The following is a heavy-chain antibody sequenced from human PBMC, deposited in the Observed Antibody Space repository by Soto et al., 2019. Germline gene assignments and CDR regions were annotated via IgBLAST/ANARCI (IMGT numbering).Heavy chain of an antibody. V-gene: IGHV3-15*07. Sequence: TGGSLRLSCAASGFTFNNAWMNWVRQAPGKGLEWVGRVKSKADGGTTDYATPVKGRFTISRDDSENTLYLQMSSLKIEDTAVYYCTRVRSVAAVGYRYFDYWGPGILVTVSS. CDR2: VKSKADGGTT. CDR1: GFTFNNAW. J-gene: IGHJ4*02. CDR3: TRVRSVAAVGYRYFDY. D-gene: IGHD6-13*01.